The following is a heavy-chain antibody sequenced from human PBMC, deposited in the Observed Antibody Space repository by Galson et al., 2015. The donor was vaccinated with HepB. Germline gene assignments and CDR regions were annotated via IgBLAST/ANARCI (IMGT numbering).Heavy chain of an antibody. D-gene: IGHD1-20*01. CDR3: ARGYNYRFDY. J-gene: IGHJ4*02. CDR1: GFNLSSYW. CDR2: IRADGRST. V-gene: IGHV3-74*01. Sequence: SLRLSCAASGFNLSSYWMHWVRQAPGKGLLWVSRIRADGRSTLYADSVRGRFTISRDSAKNTLYLEVNSLRAEDTAMYYCARGYNYRFDYWGQGALVTVSS.